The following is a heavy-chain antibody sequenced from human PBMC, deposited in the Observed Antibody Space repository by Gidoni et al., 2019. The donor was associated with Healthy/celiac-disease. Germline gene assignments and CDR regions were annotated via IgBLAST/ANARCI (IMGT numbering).Heavy chain of an antibody. V-gene: IGHV3-23*01. J-gene: IGHJ4*02. Sequence: EVQLLESGGGLVQPGGSLRLSCAASGFTFSSYAMSWVRQAPGKGLEWVSAISGSGGSTYYADSVKGRFTISRDNSKNTLYLQMNSLRAEDTAVYYCAKAHCGGDCYTYYFDYWGQGTLVTVSS. CDR3: AKAHCGGDCYTYYFDY. CDR1: GFTFSSYA. D-gene: IGHD2-21*02. CDR2: ISGSGGST.